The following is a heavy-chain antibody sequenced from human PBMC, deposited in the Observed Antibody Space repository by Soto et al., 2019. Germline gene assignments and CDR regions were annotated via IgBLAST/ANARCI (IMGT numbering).Heavy chain of an antibody. Sequence: QITLKESGPTLVKPTQPLTLTCTFSGFSLSTSGVGVGWIRQPPGKALEWLALIYWDDDKRYSPSLKSRLTITKDTSKNQVVLTMTNMDPVDTATYYCARPLGYCSGGSCSWFDPWGQGTLVTVSS. J-gene: IGHJ5*02. V-gene: IGHV2-5*02. D-gene: IGHD2-15*01. CDR3: ARPLGYCSGGSCSWFDP. CDR1: GFSLSTSGVG. CDR2: IYWDDDK.